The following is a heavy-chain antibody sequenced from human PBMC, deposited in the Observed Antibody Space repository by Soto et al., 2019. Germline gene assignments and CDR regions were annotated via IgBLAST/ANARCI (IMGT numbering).Heavy chain of an antibody. CDR1: GDSIRSVGYY. Sequence: QIQLQESGPGLVKPSETLSLTCSVSGDSIRSVGYYWTWIRQPPGKGLEWLGDVYGVGTSRYNASLRSRLYIPADPSNIAISLTLTSVTATDTAVYFCGRGVSSGWNPTRVDPWGHG. V-gene: IGHV4-30-4*08. J-gene: IGHJ5*02. CDR3: GRGVSSGWNPTRVDP. D-gene: IGHD6-25*01. CDR2: VYGVGTS.